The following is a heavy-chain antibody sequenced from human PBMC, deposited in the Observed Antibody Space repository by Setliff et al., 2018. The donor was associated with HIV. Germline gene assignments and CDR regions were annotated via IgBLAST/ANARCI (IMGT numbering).Heavy chain of an antibody. D-gene: IGHD5-12*01. J-gene: IGHJ3*02. CDR1: GFTFSDYY. V-gene: IGHV3-23*01. Sequence: GVLRLSCAASGFTFSDYYMSWIRQAPGKGLEWVSAISDIGDSTYYADSVKDRFTISRDNSKNMLYLQMNSLRAEDTAVYYCAKDSGYSGYLGQDAFDIWGRGTMVTVSS. CDR3: AKDSGYSGYLGQDAFDI. CDR2: ISDIGDST.